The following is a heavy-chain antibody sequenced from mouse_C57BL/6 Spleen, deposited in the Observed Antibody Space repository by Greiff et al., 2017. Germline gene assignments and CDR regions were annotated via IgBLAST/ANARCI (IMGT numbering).Heavy chain of an antibody. D-gene: IGHD1-1*01. CDR1: GYAFTNYL. CDR3: ARTPFLLRYYFDY. CDR2: INPGSGGT. V-gene: IGHV1-54*01. Sequence: QVQLKESGAELVRPGPSVKVSCKASGYAFTNYLIEWVKQRPGQGLEGIGVINPGSGGTNYNEKFKGKATLTADTSSSTAYMQLSSLTSEDSAVYFCARTPFLLRYYFDYWGQGTTLTVSS. J-gene: IGHJ2*01.